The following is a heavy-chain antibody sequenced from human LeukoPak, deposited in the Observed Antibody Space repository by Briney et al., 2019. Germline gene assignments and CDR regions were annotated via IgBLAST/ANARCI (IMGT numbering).Heavy chain of an antibody. J-gene: IGHJ4*02. CDR2: ISGSSTYR. Sequence: PGGSLRLSCATSGYTFSAYSMNWVRQAPGRGLEWVSSISGSSTYRHYADSVKGRFTISRDNAKNSLYLQMNSLRAEDTAVYYCARGGGTGTTLVYWGQGTLVTVSS. CDR1: GYTFSAYS. V-gene: IGHV3-21*01. D-gene: IGHD1-7*01. CDR3: ARGGGTGTTLVY.